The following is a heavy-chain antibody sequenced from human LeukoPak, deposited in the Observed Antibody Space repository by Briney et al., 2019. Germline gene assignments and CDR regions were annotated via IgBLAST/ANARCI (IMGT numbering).Heavy chain of an antibody. Sequence: GGALRLSCAASGLTFSSSWMTWVRQTRGKGLEWVGNIKEDGSEKYYVDSVKGRFTISRDNAKNSLYLQMNSLRAEDTALYYCATDVGADWGQGTLVTVSS. V-gene: IGHV3-7*01. CDR2: IKEDGSEK. J-gene: IGHJ4*02. CDR1: GLTFSSSW. CDR3: ATDVGAD.